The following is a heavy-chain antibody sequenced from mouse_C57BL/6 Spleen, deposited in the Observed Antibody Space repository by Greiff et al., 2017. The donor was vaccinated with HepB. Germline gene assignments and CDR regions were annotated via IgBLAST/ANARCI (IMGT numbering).Heavy chain of an antibody. CDR1: GYTFTDYY. Sequence: EVQLQQSGPELVKPGASVKISCKASGYTFTDYYMNWVKQSHGKSLEWIGDINPNNGGTSYNQKFKGKATLTVDKSSSTAYMELRSLTSEDSAVYYCARWRYYGSRYAMDYWGQGTSVTVSS. V-gene: IGHV1-26*01. CDR3: ARWRYYGSRYAMDY. D-gene: IGHD1-1*01. CDR2: INPNNGGT. J-gene: IGHJ4*01.